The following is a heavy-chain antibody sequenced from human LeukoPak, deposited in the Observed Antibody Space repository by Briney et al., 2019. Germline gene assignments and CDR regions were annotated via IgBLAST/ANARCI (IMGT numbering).Heavy chain of an antibody. J-gene: IGHJ4*02. D-gene: IGHD5-18*01. CDR3: ARKVAVAMDLDY. CDR2: ITGAGTST. CDR1: GFTFKSYG. V-gene: IGHV3-23*01. Sequence: GGSLRLSCVASGFTFKSYGMTWVRQVPGKGLEWLSSITGAGTSTKHADSVNGRFTISRDNSKNTLSLQMTGLRAEDTAVYYCARKVAVAMDLDYWGQGTLVTVSS.